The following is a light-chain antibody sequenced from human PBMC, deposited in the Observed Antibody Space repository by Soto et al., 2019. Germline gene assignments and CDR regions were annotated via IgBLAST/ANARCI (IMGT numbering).Light chain of an antibody. CDR2: AAS. Sequence: DIQMTQSPSSLSASVGDRVTITCRASQSSSSYVNWYQQKPGKAPNLLIYAASSFQSGVPSRFSGSGSGTDFTLTISSLQPEDFATYYCQQSYSTPPLTFGGGTKVEIK. V-gene: IGKV1-39*01. CDR3: QQSYSTPPLT. CDR1: QSSSSY. J-gene: IGKJ4*01.